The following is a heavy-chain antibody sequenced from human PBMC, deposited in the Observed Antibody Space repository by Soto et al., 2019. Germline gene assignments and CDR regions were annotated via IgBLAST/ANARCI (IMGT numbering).Heavy chain of an antibody. CDR1: GFTFGSYG. CDR2: ISYDGSNK. CDR3: AKDLYYYDSSGSGFDY. J-gene: IGHJ4*02. Sequence: GGSLRLSCAASGFTFGSYGMHWVRQAPGKGLEWVAVISYDGSNKYYADSVKGRFTISRDNSKNTLYLQMNSLRAEDTAVYYCAKDLYYYDSSGSGFDYWGQGTLVTVSS. V-gene: IGHV3-30*18. D-gene: IGHD3-22*01.